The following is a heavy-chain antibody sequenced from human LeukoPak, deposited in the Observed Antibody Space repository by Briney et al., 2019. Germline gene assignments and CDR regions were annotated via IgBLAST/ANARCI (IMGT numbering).Heavy chain of an antibody. CDR2: IKEDGSEQ. V-gene: IGHV3-7*01. D-gene: IGHD3-3*01. CDR1: GFTFGNYW. J-gene: IGHJ4*02. CDR3: ARDFFRGVRSGLDY. Sequence: PGGSLRLSCVASGFTFGNYWMNWVRQAPGKGLEWLATIKEDGSEQYYVDSVRGRFTISRDNAKNSLYLQMNSLRAEDTALYYLARDFFRGVRSGLDYWGQGTLVTVAS.